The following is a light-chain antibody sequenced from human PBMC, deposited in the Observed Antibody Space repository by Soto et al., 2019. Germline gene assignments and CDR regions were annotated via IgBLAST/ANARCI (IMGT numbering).Light chain of an antibody. CDR3: QQLKAYPWT. CDR1: QGISTY. Sequence: DIQLAQTPSFLSASVGDRVTITCRASQGISTYLAWYQQKPGKAPKLLIYTASTLESGVPSRFSDGGSGTEFTLTISSLQPEDFASYFCQQLKAYPWTFGQGTKVEIK. J-gene: IGKJ1*01. CDR2: TAS. V-gene: IGKV1-9*01.